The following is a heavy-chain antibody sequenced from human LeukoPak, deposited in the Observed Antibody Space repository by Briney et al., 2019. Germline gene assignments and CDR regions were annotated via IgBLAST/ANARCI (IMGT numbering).Heavy chain of an antibody. D-gene: IGHD2-8*02. Sequence: PGGSLRLSCAASGVTLSTYAMSWVRQAPGKGLEWVSALSGNGGVTYYADSVKGRFAISRDNSKNTLYLQMNALRAEDTAVYYCASYWYSWGQGTLVTVSS. V-gene: IGHV3-23*01. CDR3: ASYWYS. CDR2: LSGNGGVT. CDR1: GVTLSTYA. J-gene: IGHJ4*02.